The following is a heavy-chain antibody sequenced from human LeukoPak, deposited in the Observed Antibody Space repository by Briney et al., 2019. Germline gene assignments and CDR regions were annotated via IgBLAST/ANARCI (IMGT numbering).Heavy chain of an antibody. CDR3: AKVAAAEYYYYYYMDV. J-gene: IGHJ6*03. Sequence: GGSLRLSCAASGFTFSSYGMHWVRQAPGKGLEWVAFIRYDGSNKYYAGSVKGRFTISRDNSKNTLYLQMNSLRAEDTAVYYCAKVAAAEYYYYYYMDVWGKGTTVTISS. CDR1: GFTFSSYG. V-gene: IGHV3-30*02. CDR2: IRYDGSNK. D-gene: IGHD2-15*01.